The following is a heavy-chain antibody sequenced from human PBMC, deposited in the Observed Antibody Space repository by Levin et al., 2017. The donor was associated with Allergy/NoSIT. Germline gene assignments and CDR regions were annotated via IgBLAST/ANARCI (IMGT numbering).Heavy chain of an antibody. CDR2: IYYSGST. CDR1: GGSISSSSYY. Sequence: PGGSLRLSCTVSGGSISSSSYYWGWIRQPPGKGLEWIGSIYYSGSTYYNPSLKSRVTISVDTSKNQFSLKLSSVTAADTAVYYCARHTRTGAAAGTVDYWGQGTLVTVSS. D-gene: IGHD6-13*01. J-gene: IGHJ4*02. CDR3: ARHTRTGAAAGTVDY. V-gene: IGHV4-39*01.